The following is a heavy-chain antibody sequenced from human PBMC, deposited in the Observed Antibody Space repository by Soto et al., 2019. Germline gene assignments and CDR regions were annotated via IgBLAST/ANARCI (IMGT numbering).Heavy chain of an antibody. CDR1: GGTFSSYA. J-gene: IGHJ6*02. V-gene: IGHV1-69*13. CDR3: ARAITMVRGVTMDGMVV. CDR2: IIPIFGTA. D-gene: IGHD3-10*01. Sequence: SVKVSCKASGGTFSSYAISWVRQAPGQGLEWMRGIIPIFGTANYAQKFQGRVTITADESTSTAYMELSSLRSEDTAVYYCARAITMVRGVTMDGMVVWGQGTMVTVSS.